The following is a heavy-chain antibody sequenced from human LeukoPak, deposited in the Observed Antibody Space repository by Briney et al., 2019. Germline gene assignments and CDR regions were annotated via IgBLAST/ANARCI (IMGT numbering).Heavy chain of an antibody. CDR2: ISSDGSST. CDR3: ARALRYLDPLDY. D-gene: IGHD3-9*01. J-gene: IGHJ4*02. CDR1: GFTFSSYW. V-gene: IGHV3-74*01. Sequence: GGSLRLSCAASGFTFSSYWMSWVRQAPGKGLVWVSRISSDGSSTSYGDSVKGRFTISRDNAKNTVYLQISSLRAEDTAVYYCARALRYLDPLDYWGQGTLVTVSS.